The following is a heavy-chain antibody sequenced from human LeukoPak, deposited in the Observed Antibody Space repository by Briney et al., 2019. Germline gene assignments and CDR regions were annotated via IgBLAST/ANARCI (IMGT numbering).Heavy chain of an antibody. CDR2: VSPVGTDT. D-gene: IGHD2-2*01. V-gene: IGHV3-74*01. J-gene: IGHJ4*02. CDR1: GFTFNSHW. Sequence: GGSLRLSCAASGFTFNSHWMHWVRQAPGKGLMWVSTVSPVGTDTNYADSVRGRFTISRDNAKNTLYLQMNSLRAEDTALYFCTRGSTGTRCPADYWGQGALVTVSS. CDR3: TRGSTGTRCPADY.